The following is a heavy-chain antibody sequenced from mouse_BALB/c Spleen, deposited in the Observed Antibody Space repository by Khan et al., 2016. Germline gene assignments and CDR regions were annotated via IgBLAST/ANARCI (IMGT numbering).Heavy chain of an antibody. CDR3: ANYGNFDY. CDR2: IYPGDGDT. V-gene: IGHV1-80*01. J-gene: IGHJ2*01. D-gene: IGHD2-1*01. Sequence: QVQLKQSGAELVRPWSSVKISCKASGYAFSSYWMNWVTQRPGQGLEWIGQIYPGDGDTKYNGKFKGKVTLTADKSSSTAYMQLSSLTSEDSAVYFCANYGNFDYWGQGTTLTVSS. CDR1: GYAFSSYW.